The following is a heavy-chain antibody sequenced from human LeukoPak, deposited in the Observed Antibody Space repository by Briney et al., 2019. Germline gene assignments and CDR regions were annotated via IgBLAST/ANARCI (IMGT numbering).Heavy chain of an antibody. D-gene: IGHD5-12*01. CDR3: ARVVAGGFDY. J-gene: IGHJ4*02. Sequence: SETLSLTCTVSGGSISSYYWSWIRQPPGKGLEWIGYIYYSGSTNYNPSLKSRVTISVDTSKNQFSLKLSSETAADTAVYYCARVVAGGFDYWGQGTLVTVSS. V-gene: IGHV4-59*01. CDR1: GGSISSYY. CDR2: IYYSGST.